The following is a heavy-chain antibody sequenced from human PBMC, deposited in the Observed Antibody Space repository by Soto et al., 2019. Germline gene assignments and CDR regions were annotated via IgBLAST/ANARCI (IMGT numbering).Heavy chain of an antibody. Sequence: EVQLVESGGGLVHPGGSLRLSCAASGFTVSNNYMTWVRQAPGEGLEWVSVLYSGYDTYYADSVKGRFAISRDNSKNTVYLQMNSLRVEDTAVYYCSRFWAVTGRYFDSWGQGTLVIVSS. CDR3: SRFWAVTGRYFDS. J-gene: IGHJ4*02. CDR2: LYSGYDT. D-gene: IGHD2-21*02. CDR1: GFTVSNNY. V-gene: IGHV3-66*01.